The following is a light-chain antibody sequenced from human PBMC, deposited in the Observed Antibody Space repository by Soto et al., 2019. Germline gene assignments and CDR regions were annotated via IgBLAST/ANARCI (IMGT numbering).Light chain of an antibody. Sequence: QPVLTQSPSASASLGASVKLTCTLSSGHSSYAIAWHQQRPEKGPRYLMKLNSDGSQSKGDGIPDRFSGSSSGAERYLTISSLQSEDEADYYCQTWVTGIQVFGGGTKLTVL. V-gene: IGLV4-69*01. J-gene: IGLJ2*01. CDR3: QTWVTGIQV. CDR2: LNSDGSQ. CDR1: SGHSSYA.